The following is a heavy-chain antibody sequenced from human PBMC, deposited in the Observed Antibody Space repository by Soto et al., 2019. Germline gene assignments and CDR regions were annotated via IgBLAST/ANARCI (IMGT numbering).Heavy chain of an antibody. CDR1: GGSISSYY. CDR3: ARSVGGRYFDCLVRHNWFDP. J-gene: IGHJ5*02. D-gene: IGHD3-9*01. CDR2: IYYSGST. V-gene: IGHV4-59*01. Sequence: SETLSLTCTVSGGSISSYYWSWIRQPPGKGLEWIGYIYYSGSTNYNPSLKSRVTISVDTSKNQFSMKLSSVTAADTAVYYCARSVGGRYFDCLVRHNWFDPWGQGTRVTVSS.